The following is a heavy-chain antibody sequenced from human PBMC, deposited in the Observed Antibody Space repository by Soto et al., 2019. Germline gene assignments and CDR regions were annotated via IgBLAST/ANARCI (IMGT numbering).Heavy chain of an antibody. Sequence: QVQLVQSGAEVKKPGASVKVSCKASGYTFSGYYMYWVRQAPGQGLEWMGGIIPIFGTANYAQKFQGIVTITADESTSTAYMELSSLRSEDTAVYYCATQRGYYYDKGWFDPWGQGTLVTVSS. CDR2: IIPIFGTA. CDR1: GYTFSGYY. D-gene: IGHD3-22*01. J-gene: IGHJ5*02. CDR3: ATQRGYYYDKGWFDP. V-gene: IGHV1-69*01.